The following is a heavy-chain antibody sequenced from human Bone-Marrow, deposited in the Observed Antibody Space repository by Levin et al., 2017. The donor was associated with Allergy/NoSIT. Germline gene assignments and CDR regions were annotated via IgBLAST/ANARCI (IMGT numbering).Heavy chain of an antibody. Sequence: PGGSLRLSCAVSGFTFSDYWFYWVRQAPGKGLVWVSRINYDGSSTIYEDSVKGRLTFSRDNAKNTLYLQMNSLRPEDTAVYYCVRAVRSGYSFGFYFDNWGRGTLVIVSS. J-gene: IGHJ4*02. V-gene: IGHV3-74*01. CDR3: VRAVRSGYSFGFYFDN. CDR2: INYDGSST. D-gene: IGHD5-18*01. CDR1: GFTFSDYW.